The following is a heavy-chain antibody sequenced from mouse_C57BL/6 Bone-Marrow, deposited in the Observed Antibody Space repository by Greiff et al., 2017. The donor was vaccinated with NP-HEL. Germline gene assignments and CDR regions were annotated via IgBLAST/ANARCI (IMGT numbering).Heavy chain of an antibody. CDR3: ARFYDYDEGAY. Sequence: QVQLKQPGAELVKPGASVKLSCKASGYTFTSYWMHWVKQRPGQGLEWIGMIHPNSGSTNYNEKFKSKATLTVDKSSSTAYMQLSSLTSEDSAVYYCARFYDYDEGAYWGQGTLVTVSA. D-gene: IGHD2-4*01. CDR1: GYTFTSYW. J-gene: IGHJ3*01. V-gene: IGHV1-64*01. CDR2: IHPNSGST.